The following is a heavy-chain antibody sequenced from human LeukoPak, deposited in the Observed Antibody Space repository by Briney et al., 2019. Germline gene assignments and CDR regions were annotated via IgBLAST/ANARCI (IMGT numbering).Heavy chain of an antibody. V-gene: IGHV3-73*01. D-gene: IGHD3-22*01. CDR3: TRPSYDSSVSGVVY. J-gene: IGHJ4*02. Sequence: GGSLRLSCATSGFTFSGSAIHWVRQAAGKGLEWVGRIRSKANSYATTDAASVKGRFTISRDDSKNTAYLQMNSLKTEDTAVYYCTRPSYDSSVSGVVYWGQGTLVTVSS. CDR2: IRSKANSYAT. CDR1: GFTFSGSA.